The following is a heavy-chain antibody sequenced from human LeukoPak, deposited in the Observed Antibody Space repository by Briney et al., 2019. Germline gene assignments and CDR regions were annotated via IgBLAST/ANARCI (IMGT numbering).Heavy chain of an antibody. Sequence: SETLPLTCAVYGGSFSGYYWSWIRQPPGKGLEWIGEINHSGSTNYNPSLKSRVTISVDTSKNQFSLKLSSVTAADTAVYYCARRRYDYVWGSYRLEPNWFDPWGQGTLVTVSS. CDR3: ARRRYDYVWGSYRLEPNWFDP. V-gene: IGHV4-34*01. D-gene: IGHD3-16*02. CDR1: GGSFSGYY. CDR2: INHSGST. J-gene: IGHJ5*02.